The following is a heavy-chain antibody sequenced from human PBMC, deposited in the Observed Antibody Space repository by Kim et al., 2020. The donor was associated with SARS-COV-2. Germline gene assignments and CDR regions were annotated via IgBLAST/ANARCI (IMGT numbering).Heavy chain of an antibody. Sequence: YADSVKGRFTMPRDNSKNKLYLQMNRLRAEDTAVYYCATKGIAAGTFDYWGQGTMVTVSS. J-gene: IGHJ4*02. D-gene: IGHD6-13*01. V-gene: IGHV3-30*02. CDR3: ATKGIAAGTFDY.